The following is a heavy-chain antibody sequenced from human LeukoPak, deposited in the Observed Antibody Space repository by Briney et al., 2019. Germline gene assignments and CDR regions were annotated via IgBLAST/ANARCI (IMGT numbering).Heavy chain of an antibody. J-gene: IGHJ5*02. CDR3: ARVRCSGTSCYPNWFDP. V-gene: IGHV3-23*01. CDR1: GFTFSNYA. CDR2: ISGHGDAT. Sequence: GGSLRLSCAASGFTFSNYAMTWVRQAPGKGPEWVSTISGHGDATYYADSVKGRFTIFRDNLKNTLSVQMNSLRAEDTAVYFCARVRCSGTSCYPNWFDPWGQGTLVTVS. D-gene: IGHD2-2*01.